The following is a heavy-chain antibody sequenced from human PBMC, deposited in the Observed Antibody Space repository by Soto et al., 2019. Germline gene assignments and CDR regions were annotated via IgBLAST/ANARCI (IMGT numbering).Heavy chain of an antibody. D-gene: IGHD2-2*01. Sequence: EVQLLESGGGLVQPGGSLRLSCAASGFTFSSYAMSWVRQAPGKGLEWVSAISGSGGSTYYADSVKGRFTISRDNSKNTLYLQMNSLRAEDTAVYYCASRYCSSTSCLWGFDPWGQGTLVTVSS. CDR2: ISGSGGST. CDR1: GFTFSSYA. V-gene: IGHV3-23*01. J-gene: IGHJ5*02. CDR3: ASRYCSSTSCLWGFDP.